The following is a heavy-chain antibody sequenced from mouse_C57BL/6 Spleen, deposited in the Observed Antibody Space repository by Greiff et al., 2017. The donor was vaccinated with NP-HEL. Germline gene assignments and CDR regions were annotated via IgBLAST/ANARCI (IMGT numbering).Heavy chain of an antibody. Sequence: VQLQQSGAELVKPGASVKISCKASGYAFSSYWMNWVKQRPGKGLEWIGQIYPGDGDTNYNGKFKGKATLTADKSSSTAYMQLSSLTSEDSAVYFCAKKGDGYYNYYAMDYWGQGTSVTVSS. J-gene: IGHJ4*01. CDR1: GYAFSSYW. CDR2: IYPGDGDT. CDR3: AKKGDGYYNYYAMDY. D-gene: IGHD2-3*01. V-gene: IGHV1-80*01.